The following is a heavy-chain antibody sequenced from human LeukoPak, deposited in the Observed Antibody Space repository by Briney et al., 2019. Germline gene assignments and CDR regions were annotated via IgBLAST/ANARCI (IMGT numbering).Heavy chain of an antibody. CDR3: ATNPDIVVVVAAE. Sequence: GRSLRLSCAASGFTSSSYATSWVRQAPRKGMDWVSSISGSGGGTYYADSVKGRFTISRDNSKNALYLQMNSLRAEDTAVYYCATNPDIVVVVAAEWGQGTLVTVSS. CDR1: GFTSSSYA. V-gene: IGHV3-23*01. CDR2: ISGSGGGT. J-gene: IGHJ4*02. D-gene: IGHD2-15*01.